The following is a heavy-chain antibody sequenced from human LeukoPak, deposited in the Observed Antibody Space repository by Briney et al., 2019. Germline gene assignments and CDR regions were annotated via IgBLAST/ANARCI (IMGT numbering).Heavy chain of an antibody. J-gene: IGHJ1*01. V-gene: IGHV1-2*02. CDR2: INPNSGGT. Sequence: ASVKVSCKASGYTFTSYGISWVRQAPGQGLEWMGWINPNSGGTNYAQKFQGRVTMTRDTSISTAYMELSRLRSDDTAVYYCASEDSGSQIQHWGQGTLVTVSS. CDR3: ASEDSGSQIQH. D-gene: IGHD1-26*01. CDR1: GYTFTSYG.